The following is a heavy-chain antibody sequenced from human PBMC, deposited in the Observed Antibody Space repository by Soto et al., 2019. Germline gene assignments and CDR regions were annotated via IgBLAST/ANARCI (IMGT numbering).Heavy chain of an antibody. J-gene: IGHJ5*02. D-gene: IGHD2-15*01. CDR3: AHTAPRHSGSSSGGSFPPPFDP. V-gene: IGHV2-5*02. CDR2: IYWDGDE. Sequence: QITLKESGPTLVKPTQTLTLTCTFSGFSLSDSGVGVGWIRQPPGKALEWLALIYWDGDERYSPSLQSRLTITKDTSKNQVVLTMTNLDPVDTATYYCAHTAPRHSGSSSGGSFPPPFDPWGQGTLVAVSS. CDR1: GFSLSDSGVG.